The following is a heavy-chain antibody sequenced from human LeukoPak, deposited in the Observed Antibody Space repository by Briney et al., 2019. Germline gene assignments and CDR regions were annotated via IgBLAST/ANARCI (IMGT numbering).Heavy chain of an antibody. V-gene: IGHV4-59*08. Sequence: SETLSLTCTVSGGSISSYYWSWIRQPPGKGLEWIGYIYYSGSTNCNPSLKSRVTMSVDTSKNQFSLKLSSVTAADTAVYYCASRYYYDSSGTPYDAFDIWGQGTMVTVSS. D-gene: IGHD3-22*01. CDR2: IYYSGST. J-gene: IGHJ3*02. CDR1: GGSISSYY. CDR3: ASRYYYDSSGTPYDAFDI.